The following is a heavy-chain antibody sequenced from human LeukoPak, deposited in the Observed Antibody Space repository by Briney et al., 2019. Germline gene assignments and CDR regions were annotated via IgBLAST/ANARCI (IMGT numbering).Heavy chain of an antibody. V-gene: IGHV3-48*03. CDR1: GFSFSSHP. CDR2: ISSNGNTE. D-gene: IGHD3-9*01. CDR3: ARDTLNGPFVTSLDY. Sequence: GGSLRLSCAASGFSFSSHPINWVCQAPGKGLEWVSHISSNGNTEYYLDSVRLRFTMSRDNAKNLLFLQLDSLRAEDTAVYYCARDTLNGPFVTSLDYWGQGALVTVSS. J-gene: IGHJ4*02.